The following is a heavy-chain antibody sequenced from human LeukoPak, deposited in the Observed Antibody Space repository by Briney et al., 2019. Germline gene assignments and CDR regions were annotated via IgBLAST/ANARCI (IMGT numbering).Heavy chain of an antibody. Sequence: GASVKVSCKASGYTFTGYYMHWVRQAPGQGLEWMGWINPNSGGTNYAQKFQGRATMTRDTSISTAYMDLRRLKSDDTAVYFCARGPLEYCSGGSCYSGRNWFDPWGQGTLVTVSS. J-gene: IGHJ5*02. V-gene: IGHV1-2*02. CDR1: GYTFTGYY. D-gene: IGHD2-15*01. CDR2: INPNSGGT. CDR3: ARGPLEYCSGGSCYSGRNWFDP.